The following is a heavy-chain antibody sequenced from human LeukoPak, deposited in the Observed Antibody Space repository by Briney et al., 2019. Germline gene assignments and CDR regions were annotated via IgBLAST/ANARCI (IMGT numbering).Heavy chain of an antibody. CDR2: ISPDGTSK. CDR3: ARDVILPGNYFFDY. D-gene: IGHD3-9*01. CDR1: GFNLNNYA. V-gene: IGHV3-30-3*01. Sequence: PGGSLRLSCEGSGFNLNNYAVHWVRQAPGGGLEWVAVISPDGTSKYYADSVKGRFTISRDNSKDMLYLQMNNLRPEDTALYYCARDVILPGNYFFDYWGQGTLVTVSS. J-gene: IGHJ4*02.